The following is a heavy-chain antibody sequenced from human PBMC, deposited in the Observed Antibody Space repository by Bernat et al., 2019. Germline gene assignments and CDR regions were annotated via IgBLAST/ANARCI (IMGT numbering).Heavy chain of an antibody. CDR3: ARDCSGGSCYPDQYYFDY. D-gene: IGHD2-15*01. V-gene: IGHV1-18*01. Sequence: QVQLVQSGAEVKKPGASVKVSCKASGYTFTSYGISWVRQAPGQGLEWMGWISAYNGNTNYAQKLQGRVTMTTDTSTSTAYMELRSLRSDDTAVYYCARDCSGGSCYPDQYYFDYWGQGTLVIVSS. CDR2: ISAYNGNT. J-gene: IGHJ4*02. CDR1: GYTFTSYG.